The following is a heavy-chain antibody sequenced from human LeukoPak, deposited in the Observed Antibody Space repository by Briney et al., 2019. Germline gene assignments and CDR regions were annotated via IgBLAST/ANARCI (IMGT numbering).Heavy chain of an antibody. J-gene: IGHJ2*01. CDR1: GFTFSSYE. D-gene: IGHD1-26*01. Sequence: GGSLRLSCAASGFTFSSYEMNWVRQVPGKGLEWVSYISSSGSTIYYADSVKGRFTISRDNAKNSLYLQMNSLRAEDTAVYYCARDMGGYFNLWGRGTLVTVSS. V-gene: IGHV3-48*03. CDR3: ARDMGGYFNL. CDR2: ISSSGSTI.